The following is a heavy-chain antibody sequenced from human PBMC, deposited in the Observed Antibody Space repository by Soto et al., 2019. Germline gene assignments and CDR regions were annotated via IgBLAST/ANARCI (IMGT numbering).Heavy chain of an antibody. CDR1: GASVSGQY. CDR3: ARGGITMAWNYYYYGMDV. J-gene: IGHJ6*02. D-gene: IGHD3-10*01. Sequence: LSLTCAVSGASVSGQYWSWIRQPPGKGLEWVGEIIPTGSTTYNPSLKSRLSFSLDTSKNHFSLNLSSVSVADTAVYYCARGGITMAWNYYYYGMDVWGQGTTVTVSS. V-gene: IGHV4-34*01. CDR2: IIPTGST.